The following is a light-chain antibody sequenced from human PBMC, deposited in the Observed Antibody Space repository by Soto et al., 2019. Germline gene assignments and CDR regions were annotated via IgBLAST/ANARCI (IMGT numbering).Light chain of an antibody. CDR1: SSDAGGYNY. V-gene: IGLV2-14*01. CDR3: SSYTSSSTNV. CDR2: EVS. Sequence: QSALTQPASVSGSPGQSITISCTGTSSDAGGYNYVYWYQQHPGKAPKLMIYEVSNRPSGVSNRFFGSKSGNTASLTISGIQAEDDADYYCSSYTSSSTNVFGTGTNLTVL. J-gene: IGLJ1*01.